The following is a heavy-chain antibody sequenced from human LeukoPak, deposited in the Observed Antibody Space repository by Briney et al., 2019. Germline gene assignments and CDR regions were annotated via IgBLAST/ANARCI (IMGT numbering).Heavy chain of an antibody. CDR2: ISSSSSYI. D-gene: IGHD2-2*01. V-gene: IGHV3-21*01. Sequence: GASLRLSCAASGFTFSSYSMNWVRQAPGKGLEWVSSISSSSSYIYYADSVKGRFTISRDNAKNSLYLQMNSLRAEDTAVYYCARESVVVPAANYYGMDVWGKGTTVTVSS. J-gene: IGHJ6*04. CDR3: ARESVVVPAANYYGMDV. CDR1: GFTFSSYS.